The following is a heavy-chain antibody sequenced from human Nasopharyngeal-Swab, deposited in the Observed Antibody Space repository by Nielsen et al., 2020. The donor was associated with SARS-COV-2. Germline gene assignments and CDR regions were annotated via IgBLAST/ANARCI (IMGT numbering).Heavy chain of an antibody. CDR1: GYTFTGHN. CDR3: MRAEIDYPSDI. V-gene: IGHV1-46*01. J-gene: IGHJ4*02. CDR2: FDPRGDST. Sequence: ASVKVSCKASGYTFTGHNMHWVRQAPGQGLEWMAIFDPRGDSTSHAQKFQGRLTMTTDTATSTVYMELSSLRAEDTAVYYCMRAEIDYPSDIWGQGTLVTVSS. D-gene: IGHD3-16*01.